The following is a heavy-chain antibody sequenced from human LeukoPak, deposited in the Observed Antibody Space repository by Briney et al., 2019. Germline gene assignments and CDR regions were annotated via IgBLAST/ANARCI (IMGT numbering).Heavy chain of an antibody. CDR2: ISGSGGST. V-gene: IGHV3-23*01. CDR3: ATQNLLWFGEPYYFDY. D-gene: IGHD3-10*01. CDR1: GFTFSSYA. J-gene: IGHJ4*02. Sequence: GGSLRLSCAASGFTFSSYAMSWVRQAPGKGLEWVSAISGSGGSTYYADPVKGRLTISRDNSKNTLYLQMNSLRAEDTAVYYCATQNLLWFGEPYYFDYWGQGTLVTVSS.